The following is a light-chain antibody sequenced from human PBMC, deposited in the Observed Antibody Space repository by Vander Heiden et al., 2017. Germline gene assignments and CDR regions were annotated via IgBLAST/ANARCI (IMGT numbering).Light chain of an antibody. CDR3: QVWAGRSDHVI. CDR2: YDK. Sequence: SYVLTQPPSVSVAPGETARITCGGNNIGSKGVHWYQQKPGQAPVLVIYYDKDRPSGIPARFSGSNSGNTATLTISRVEAGDEADYYCQVWAGRSDHVIFDGGSKLTVL. CDR1: NIGSKG. J-gene: IGLJ2*01. V-gene: IGLV3-21*04.